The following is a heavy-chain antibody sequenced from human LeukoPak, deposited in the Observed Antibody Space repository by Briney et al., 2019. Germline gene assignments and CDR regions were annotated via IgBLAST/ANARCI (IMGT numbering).Heavy chain of an antibody. J-gene: IGHJ4*02. V-gene: IGHV4-59*08. CDR3: ARRNNFSSRLVFDF. CDR1: GGSTSSYY. Sequence: SETLSLTCTVSGGSTSSYYWSWIRQPPGKGLEWIGYIYYSGSTNYNPSLKSRVTMSVDTSKNQFSLKLSSVTAADTAVYYCARRNNFSSRLVFDFWGQGTLVTVSS. CDR2: IYYSGST. D-gene: IGHD6-13*01.